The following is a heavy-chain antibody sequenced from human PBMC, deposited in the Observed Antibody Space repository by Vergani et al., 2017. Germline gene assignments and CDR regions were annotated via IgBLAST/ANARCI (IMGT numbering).Heavy chain of an antibody. CDR2: IYSGGST. J-gene: IGHJ6*02. Sequence: EVQLVESGGGLIQPAGSLRLSCAASGFTVSSNYMSWVRQAPGKGLEWVSVIYSGGSTYYADSVKGRFTISRDNSKNTLYLQMNSLRAEDTAVYYCARDRRGYSGYDYPPYYYYYGMDVWGQGTTVTVSS. CDR3: ARDRRGYSGYDYPPYYYYYGMDV. D-gene: IGHD5-12*01. V-gene: IGHV3-53*01. CDR1: GFTVSSNY.